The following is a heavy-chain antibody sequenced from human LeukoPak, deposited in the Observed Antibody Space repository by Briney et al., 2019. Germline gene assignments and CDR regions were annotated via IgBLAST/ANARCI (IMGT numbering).Heavy chain of an antibody. Sequence: ASVKVSCKASGYTFTGYYMHWVRQAPGQGLEWMGWINPNSGGTNYAQKFQGRVTMTRDTSISTAYMELSRLRSDDTAVYYCAREAGESDGYYFDYWGQGTLVTVSS. J-gene: IGHJ4*02. CDR2: INPNSGGT. D-gene: IGHD3-10*01. CDR1: GYTFTGYY. V-gene: IGHV1-2*02. CDR3: AREAGESDGYYFDY.